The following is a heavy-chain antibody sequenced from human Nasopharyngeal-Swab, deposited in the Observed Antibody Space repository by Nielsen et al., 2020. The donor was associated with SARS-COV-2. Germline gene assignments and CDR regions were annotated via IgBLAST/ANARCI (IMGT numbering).Heavy chain of an antibody. V-gene: IGHV3-13*05. Sequence: GGSLRLSCAASGFTFSSYDMHWVRQATGKGLEWVPAIGTAGDPYYPGSVKGRFTISRENAKNSLYLQMNSLRAGDTAVYYCARGSYGSGSYNYYYGMDVWGQGTTVTVSS. CDR2: IGTAGDP. CDR3: ARGSYGSGSYNYYYGMDV. CDR1: GFTFSSYD. J-gene: IGHJ6*02. D-gene: IGHD3-10*01.